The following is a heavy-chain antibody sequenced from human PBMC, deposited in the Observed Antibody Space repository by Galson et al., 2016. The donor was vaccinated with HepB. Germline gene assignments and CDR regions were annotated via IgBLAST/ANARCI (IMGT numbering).Heavy chain of an antibody. Sequence: SETLSLTCTVSGASITSSTYSWGWLRQSPGKGLEWIGTIFYTGSTYYNPSLKGRVTISVDTFRNQMSLNLGSVTAADTAVYFCASYSSSWGRRFDYWGRGTLVTVSS. J-gene: IGHJ4*02. CDR1: GASITSSTYS. CDR2: IFYTGST. V-gene: IGHV4-39*01. D-gene: IGHD6-13*01. CDR3: ASYSSSWGRRFDY.